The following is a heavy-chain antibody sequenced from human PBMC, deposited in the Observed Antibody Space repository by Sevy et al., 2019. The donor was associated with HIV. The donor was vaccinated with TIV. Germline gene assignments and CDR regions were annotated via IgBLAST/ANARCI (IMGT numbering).Heavy chain of an antibody. D-gene: IGHD4-17*01. J-gene: IGHJ6*02. CDR3: AKDLDYGDYALYYYYGMDV. Sequence: GGSLRLSCAASGFTFSSYGMHWVRQAPGKGLEWVAFIRYDGSNKYYADSVKGRFTISRDNSKNTLYLQMNSLRAEDTAVYYCAKDLDYGDYALYYYYGMDVWGQGTTVTVSS. CDR2: IRYDGSNK. V-gene: IGHV3-30*02. CDR1: GFTFSSYG.